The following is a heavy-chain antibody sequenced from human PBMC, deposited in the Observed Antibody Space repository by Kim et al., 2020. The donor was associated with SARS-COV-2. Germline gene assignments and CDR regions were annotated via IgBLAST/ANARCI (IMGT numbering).Heavy chain of an antibody. CDR3: ARVLANDQNPPLLWFGELYSWFDP. V-gene: IGHV7-4-1*02. Sequence: ASVKFSCKASGYTFTSYAMNWVRQAPGQGLEWMGWINTNTGNPTYAQGFTGRFVFSLDTSVSTAYLQISSLKAEDTAVYYCARVLANDQNPPLLWFGELYSWFDPWGQGTLVTVSS. J-gene: IGHJ5*02. CDR1: GYTFTSYA. CDR2: INTNTGNP. D-gene: IGHD3-10*01.